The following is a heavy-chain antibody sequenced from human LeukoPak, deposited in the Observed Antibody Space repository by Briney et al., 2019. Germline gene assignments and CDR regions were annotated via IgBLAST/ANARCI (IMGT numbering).Heavy chain of an antibody. V-gene: IGHV3-30*18. CDR2: ISYDGSNK. CDR3: AKDRDPMAVAGTFDY. CDR1: GFTFSSYG. D-gene: IGHD6-19*01. Sequence: GGSLRLSCAAPGFTFSSYGMHWVRQAPGKGLEWVAVISYDGSNKYYADSVKGRFTISRDNSKNTLYLQMNSLRAEDTAVYYCAKDRDPMAVAGTFDYWGQGTLVTVSS. J-gene: IGHJ4*02.